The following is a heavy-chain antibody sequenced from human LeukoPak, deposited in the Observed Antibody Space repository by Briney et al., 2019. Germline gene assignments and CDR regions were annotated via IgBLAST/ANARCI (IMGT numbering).Heavy chain of an antibody. D-gene: IGHD3-9*01. CDR3: ARDVSFAVRFYWLSQGLDY. CDR1: GYTFTSYG. J-gene: IGHJ4*02. Sequence: ASVKVSCKASGYTFTSYGMSWVRQAPGQGLEWMGWISAYNGNTNYAQNLQGRVTITSDTSTSTAYMELSILRSDNTAVYYCARDVSFAVRFYWLSQGLDYWGQGTLVTVSS. CDR2: ISAYNGNT. V-gene: IGHV1-18*01.